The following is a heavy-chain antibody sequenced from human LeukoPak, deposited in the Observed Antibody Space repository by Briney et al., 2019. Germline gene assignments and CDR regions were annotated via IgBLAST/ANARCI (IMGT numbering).Heavy chain of an antibody. J-gene: IGHJ4*02. Sequence: GGSLRLTCAASGFTLSGYWMSWVRQAPGKGLEWVANIKQDGSEKYYVDSVKGRFTISRDNAKNSLFLQMNSLRPEDTAVYYCTREGISGTNWGSKYWGQGTLVTVSS. V-gene: IGHV3-7*01. CDR1: GFTLSGYW. D-gene: IGHD7-27*01. CDR3: TREGISGTNWGSKY. CDR2: IKQDGSEK.